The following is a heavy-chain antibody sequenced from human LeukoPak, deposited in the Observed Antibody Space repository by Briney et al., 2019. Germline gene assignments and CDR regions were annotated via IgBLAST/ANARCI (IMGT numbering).Heavy chain of an antibody. CDR3: VRQYSGYESLYFDS. CDR2: INTCTGTP. CDR1: GYTFTGYY. Sequence: ASVKVSCKASGYTFTGYYMHWVRQAPGQGLEWMGWINTCTGTPTYAQGFTGRFVFSLDSSVSTAYLQISSLKAEDIAVYYCVRQYSGYESLYFDSWGQGTLVTVSS. J-gene: IGHJ4*02. V-gene: IGHV7-4-1*02. D-gene: IGHD5-12*01.